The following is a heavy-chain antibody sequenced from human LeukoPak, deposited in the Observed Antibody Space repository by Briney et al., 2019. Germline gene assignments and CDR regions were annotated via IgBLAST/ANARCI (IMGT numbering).Heavy chain of an antibody. Sequence: SETLSLTCAVYGGSFSGYYWSWIRQPPGKGLEWIGEINHSGSTNYNPSLKSRVTISVDTSKNQFSLKLSSVTAADTAVYYCARGYYDSSGYYYWYFQHWGQGTQVTVSS. D-gene: IGHD3-22*01. CDR2: INHSGST. J-gene: IGHJ1*01. V-gene: IGHV4-34*01. CDR1: GGSFSGYY. CDR3: ARGYYDSSGYYYWYFQH.